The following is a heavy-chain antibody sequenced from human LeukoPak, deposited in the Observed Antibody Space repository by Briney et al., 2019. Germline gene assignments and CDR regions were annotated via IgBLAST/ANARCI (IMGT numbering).Heavy chain of an antibody. J-gene: IGHJ4*02. CDR2: VDYSGRP. CDR1: GGPITNSDYF. D-gene: IGHD3-10*01. V-gene: IGHV4-39*01. CDR3: ARLDAFLAHLSGSSPDY. Sequence: SETLSLPCTVSGGPITNSDYFWGWIPQPPGKGLEWMGNVDYSGRPHRNPSLMGRVTINADRSRNQFSLNLSSVTAADTAVYFWARLDAFLAHLSGSSPDYWGQGALVTVSS.